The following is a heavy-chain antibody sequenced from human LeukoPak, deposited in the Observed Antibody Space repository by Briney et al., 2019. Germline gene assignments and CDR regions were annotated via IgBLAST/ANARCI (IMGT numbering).Heavy chain of an antibody. V-gene: IGHV4-4*07. D-gene: IGHD4-17*01. CDR2: IYSSGST. J-gene: IGHJ5*02. Sequence: PSETLSLTCTVSGGSISNYYWSWIRQPAGKGLEWIGRIYSSGSTDYNPSLKSRVTMSVDTSKNQFSLNLRSVTAADTAVYYCATGYGDFRVEGRYFCSWGQGTLVTVSS. CDR1: GGSISNYY. CDR3: ATGYGDFRVEGRYFCS.